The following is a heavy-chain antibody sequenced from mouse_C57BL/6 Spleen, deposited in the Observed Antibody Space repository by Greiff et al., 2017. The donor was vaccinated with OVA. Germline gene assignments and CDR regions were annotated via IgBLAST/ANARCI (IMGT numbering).Heavy chain of an antibody. V-gene: IGHV5-4*01. D-gene: IGHD2-4*01. CDR1: GFTFSSYA. J-gene: IGHJ2*01. Sequence: EVQGVESGGGLVKPGGSLKLSCAASGFTFSSYAMSWVRQTPEKRLEWVATISDGGSYTYYPDNVKGRFTISRDNAKNNLYLQMSHLKSEDTAMYYCARDGAYDYFYFDYWGQGTTLTVSS. CDR3: ARDGAYDYFYFDY. CDR2: ISDGGSYT.